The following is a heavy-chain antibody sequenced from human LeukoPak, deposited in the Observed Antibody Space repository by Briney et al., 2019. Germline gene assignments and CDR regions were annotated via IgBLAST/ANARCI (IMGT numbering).Heavy chain of an antibody. D-gene: IGHD2-15*01. CDR1: GFTFNSYA. CDR3: AKDPGYCSGGSCYYFDY. J-gene: IGHJ4*02. V-gene: IGHV3-23*01. Sequence: GGSLRLSCAASGFTFNSYAMSWVRQAPEKGLEWVATISGSGGGTYYADSVKGRFTISRDDSKNTLYLQMNSLRAEDTAVYYCAKDPGYCSGGSCYYFDYWGQGTLVTVSS. CDR2: ISGSGGGT.